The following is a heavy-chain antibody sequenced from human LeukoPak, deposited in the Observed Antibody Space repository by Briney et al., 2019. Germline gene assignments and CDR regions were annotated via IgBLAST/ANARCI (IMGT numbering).Heavy chain of an antibody. CDR2: IYYSGST. CDR1: GGSISSSSYY. Sequence: SETLSLTCTVSGGSISSSSYYWGWIRQPPGKGLERIGSIYYSGSTYYNPSLKSRVTISVDTSKNQFSLKLSSVTAADTAVYYCARLEQLMIFGVVGWFDPWGKATLVTVSS. D-gene: IGHD3-3*01. J-gene: IGHJ5*02. CDR3: ARLEQLMIFGVVGWFDP. V-gene: IGHV4-39*01.